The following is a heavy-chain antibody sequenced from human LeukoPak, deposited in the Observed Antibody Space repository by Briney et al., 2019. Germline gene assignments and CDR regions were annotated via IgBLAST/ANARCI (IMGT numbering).Heavy chain of an antibody. D-gene: IGHD3-22*01. CDR2: IYGGST. V-gene: IGHV3-66*01. Sequence: PGGSLRLSCAASGFTVSSNYMTWVRQAPGEGLEWVSLIYGGSTNYADSVRGRFTISRDNSKNTLYLQMNSLRAEDTAVYYCTNIDSSGLQATWGQGTLVTVSS. J-gene: IGHJ5*02. CDR3: TNIDSSGLQAT. CDR1: GFTVSSNY.